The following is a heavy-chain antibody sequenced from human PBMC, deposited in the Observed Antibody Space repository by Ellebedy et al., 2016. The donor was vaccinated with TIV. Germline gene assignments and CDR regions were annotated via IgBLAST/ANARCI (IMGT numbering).Heavy chain of an antibody. D-gene: IGHD5-18*01. CDR2: IYPGDSDT. V-gene: IGHV5-51*01. CDR1: GYSFTSYW. J-gene: IGHJ3*02. CDR3: ARCRGRWIQLWLGDAFDI. Sequence: GESLKISXKGSGYSFTSYWISWVRQMPGKGLEWMGIIYPGDSDTRYSPSFQGQVTISADKSISTAYLQWSSLKASDTAMYYCARCRGRWIQLWLGDAFDIWGQGTMVTVSS.